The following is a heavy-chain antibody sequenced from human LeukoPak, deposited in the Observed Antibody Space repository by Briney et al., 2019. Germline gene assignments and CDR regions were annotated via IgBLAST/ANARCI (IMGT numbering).Heavy chain of an antibody. Sequence: GGSLRLSCAASGFTFSAYGMHWVRQAPGKGLEWVATIWYDGSNEDYSDSVKGRFIISRDNSKNTLYLQMNSLRAEDTAIYYCARAQAVGASYYGMDVWGQGTTDTVSS. V-gene: IGHV3-33*01. D-gene: IGHD1-26*01. CDR2: IWYDGSNE. CDR1: GFTFSAYG. J-gene: IGHJ6*02. CDR3: ARAQAVGASYYGMDV.